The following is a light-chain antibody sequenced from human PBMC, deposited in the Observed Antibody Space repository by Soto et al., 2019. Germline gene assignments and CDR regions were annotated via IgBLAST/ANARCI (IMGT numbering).Light chain of an antibody. V-gene: IGLV2-14*01. CDR3: SSYTSSNSYV. J-gene: IGLJ1*01. CDR1: SSDVGAYNS. Sequence: QSVLTQPASVSGSPGQSIAISCTGTSSDVGAYNSVSWYQQYPGKAPKLMIHDVSNRPSGVSDRFSGSKSGSTASLTISGLHAEDEADYYCSSYTSSNSYVFGSGTKLTVL. CDR2: DVS.